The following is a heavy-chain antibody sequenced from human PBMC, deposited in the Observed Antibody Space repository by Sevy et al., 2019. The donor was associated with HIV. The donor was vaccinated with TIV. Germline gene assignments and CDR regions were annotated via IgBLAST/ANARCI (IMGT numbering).Heavy chain of an antibody. V-gene: IGHV4-38-2*02. CDR2: IYHSGST. J-gene: IGHJ5*02. D-gene: IGHD1-1*01. Sequence: SETLSLSCTVSGYSISSGYYWGWIRQPPGKGLEWIGSIYHSGSTYYNPSLKSRDTISVDTSKNQFSLKLSSVTAADTAVYYCARRLEWVGLEFDPWGQGTLVTVSS. CDR1: GYSISSGYY. CDR3: ARRLEWVGLEFDP.